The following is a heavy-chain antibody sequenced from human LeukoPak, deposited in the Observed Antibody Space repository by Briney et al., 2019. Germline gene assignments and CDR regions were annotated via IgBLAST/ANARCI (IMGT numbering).Heavy chain of an antibody. CDR2: IDPNSGGT. J-gene: IGHJ5*02. D-gene: IGHD4-17*01. Sequence: ASVKVSCKASGYTFTGYYMHWVRQAPGQGLEWMGWIDPNSGGTNYAQKFQGRVTMTRDTSISTAYMELSRLRSDDTAVYYCAREAHAHDYGDYEGWFDPWGQGTLVTVSS. V-gene: IGHV1-2*02. CDR3: AREAHAHDYGDYEGWFDP. CDR1: GYTFTGYY.